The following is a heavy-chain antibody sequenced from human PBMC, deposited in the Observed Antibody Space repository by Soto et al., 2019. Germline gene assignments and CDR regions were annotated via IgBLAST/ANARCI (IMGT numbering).Heavy chain of an antibody. V-gene: IGHV4-34*01. J-gene: IGHJ6*04. D-gene: IGHD3-3*01. Sequence: QVQLQQWGAGLLKPSETLSLTCAVYGGSFSGYYWSWIRQPPGKGLEWIGEINHSGSTNYNPSLKSRVTISVDTSKNQFSLKLSSVTAADTAVYYCASRKITIFGVLRWDVWGKGTTVTVSS. CDR3: ASRKITIFGVLRWDV. CDR2: INHSGST. CDR1: GGSFSGYY.